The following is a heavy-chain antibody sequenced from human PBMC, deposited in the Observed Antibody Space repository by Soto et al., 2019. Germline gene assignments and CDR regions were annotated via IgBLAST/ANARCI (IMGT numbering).Heavy chain of an antibody. CDR3: TREGGDNTGYYFAY. CDR2: ISIYNGNT. J-gene: IGHJ4*02. CDR1: GYTFTNYG. V-gene: IGHV1-18*01. Sequence: ASVKVSCKASGYTFTNYGISWVRQAPGQGLEWVGWISIYNGNTKYAQKVQGRVTMTTDTSTSTAYMELRSLRSDDTAIYYCTREGGDNTGYYFAYWGQGTLVTVSS. D-gene: IGHD2-21*01.